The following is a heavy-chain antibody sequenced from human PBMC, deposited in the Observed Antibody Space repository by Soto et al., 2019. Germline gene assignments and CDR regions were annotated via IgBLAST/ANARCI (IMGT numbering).Heavy chain of an antibody. D-gene: IGHD3-10*01. CDR2: INPNSGGT. V-gene: IGHV1-2*04. CDR3: ARAMRQAPYAPGGYYGSGRYYYYGMDV. CDR1: GYTFTGYY. J-gene: IGHJ6*02. Sequence: GASVKVSCKASGYTFTGYYMHWVRQAPGQGLEWMGWINPNSGGTNYAQKFQGWVTMTRDTSISTAYMELSRLRSDDTAVYYCARAMRQAPYAPGGYYGSGRYYYYGMDVWGQGTTVTVSS.